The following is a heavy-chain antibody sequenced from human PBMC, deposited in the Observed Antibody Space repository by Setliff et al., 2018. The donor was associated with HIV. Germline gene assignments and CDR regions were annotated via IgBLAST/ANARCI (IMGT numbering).Heavy chain of an antibody. V-gene: IGHV3-7*03. CDR2: INEDGSEK. J-gene: IGHJ4*02. CDR3: ALLCPFDY. D-gene: IGHD3-10*02. Sequence: PGGSLRLSCTASGFMFNKNYMSWVRQAPGKGLEWAANINEDGSEKYYVDSVKGRFTISRDNAENSLSLQMNSLRGEDTAVYYCALLCPFDYWGQGALVTVSS. CDR1: GFMFNKNY.